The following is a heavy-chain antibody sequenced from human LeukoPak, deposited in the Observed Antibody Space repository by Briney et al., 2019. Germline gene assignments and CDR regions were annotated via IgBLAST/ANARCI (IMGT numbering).Heavy chain of an antibody. D-gene: IGHD4-17*01. CDR2: VDIRGRT. V-gene: IGHV4-4*07. CDR3: AGASGLTETAFDFGV. Sequence: SQTLSLTCNVSGASVTRYYWSCIRQPAGKRLEWLGRVDIRGRTNYNPSLKSRVSISLDTSQNHFSLKLTSVTAADTGVYFCAGASGLTETAFDFGVWGQGALVTVSS. CDR1: GASVTRYY. J-gene: IGHJ4*02.